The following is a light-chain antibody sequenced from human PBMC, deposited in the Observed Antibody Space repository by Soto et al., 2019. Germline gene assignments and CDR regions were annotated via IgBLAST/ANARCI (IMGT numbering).Light chain of an antibody. CDR2: DVS. V-gene: IGKV3-11*01. J-gene: IGKJ5*01. CDR3: HQRYNWPRVT. Sequence: EIVLTQSPATLSLSPGERVTLSCRASQSVSNSLAWYQQKPGQPPRLLIYDVSNRATGIPARFSGSGSGTDFTLTITRLAPEDFAVYFCHQRYNWPRVTFGQGTQLEIK. CDR1: QSVSNS.